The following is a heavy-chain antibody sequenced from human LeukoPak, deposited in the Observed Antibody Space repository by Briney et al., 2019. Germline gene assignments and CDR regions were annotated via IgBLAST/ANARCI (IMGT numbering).Heavy chain of an antibody. Sequence: SETLSLTRTVSGGSISSSSYYWGWIRQPPGKGLEWIGSIYYSGSTYYNPSLKSRVTISVDTSKNQFSLKLSSVTAADTAVYYCARGQSMVRGVIDYWGQGTLVTVSS. J-gene: IGHJ4*02. V-gene: IGHV4-39*07. D-gene: IGHD3-10*01. CDR1: GGSISSSSYY. CDR3: ARGQSMVRGVIDY. CDR2: IYYSGST.